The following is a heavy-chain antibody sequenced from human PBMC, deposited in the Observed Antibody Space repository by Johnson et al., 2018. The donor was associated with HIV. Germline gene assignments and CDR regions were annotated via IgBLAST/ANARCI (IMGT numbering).Heavy chain of an antibody. CDR2: IATTGDT. CDR3: ARGSYDGDAFDI. J-gene: IGHJ3*02. V-gene: IGHV3-13*01. D-gene: IGHD1-26*01. CDR1: GFTFSDYD. Sequence: VQLVESGGGLVKPGGSLKLACAASGFTFSDYDMHWVRQPTGKRLEWVSGIATTGDTYYAGSVKGRFTISRENAKNSLYLQLNSLRAGDTALYYCARGSYDGDAFDIWGQGTMVTVSS.